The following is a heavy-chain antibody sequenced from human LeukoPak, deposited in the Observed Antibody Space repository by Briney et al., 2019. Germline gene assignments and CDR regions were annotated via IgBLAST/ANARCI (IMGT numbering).Heavy chain of an antibody. CDR2: ISYDGSNK. CDR3: AKRGDSSGLNYFDY. J-gene: IGHJ4*02. Sequence: GSLRLSCAASGFTFSSYGMHWVRQAPGKGLEWVAVISYDGSNKYYADSVKGRFTISRDNSKNTLYLQMNSLRAEDTAVYYCAKRGDSSGLNYFDYWGQGTLVTVSS. D-gene: IGHD3-22*01. CDR1: GFTFSSYG. V-gene: IGHV3-30*18.